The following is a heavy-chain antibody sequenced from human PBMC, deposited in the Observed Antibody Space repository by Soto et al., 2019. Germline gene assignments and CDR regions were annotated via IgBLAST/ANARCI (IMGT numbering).Heavy chain of an antibody. J-gene: IGHJ4*02. CDR3: ARGIRYYYDSSGYLLDY. CDR1: GGSISSGGYY. CDR2: IYYSGST. D-gene: IGHD3-22*01. Sequence: SETLSLTCTVSGGSISSGGYYWSWIRQHPGKGLEWIGYIYYSGSTYYNPSLKSRVTISVDTSKNQFSLKLSSVTAADTAVYYCARGIRYYYDSSGYLLDYWGQGTLVTVSS. V-gene: IGHV4-31*03.